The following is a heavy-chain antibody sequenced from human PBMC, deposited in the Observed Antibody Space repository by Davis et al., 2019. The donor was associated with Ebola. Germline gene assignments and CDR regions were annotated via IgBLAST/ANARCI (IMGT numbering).Heavy chain of an antibody. Sequence: PGGSLRLSCAASGFTFNNYWMHWVRQVPGKGLVWVSRINPDGSSSSHADSVKGRFTISRDNAKNTLYLQMNSLRADDTAVYYCARHMGDRGSNYYYNGMDVWGQGTTVTVSS. V-gene: IGHV3-74*01. CDR2: INPDGSSS. D-gene: IGHD1-26*01. CDR1: GFTFNNYW. J-gene: IGHJ6*02. CDR3: ARHMGDRGSNYYYNGMDV.